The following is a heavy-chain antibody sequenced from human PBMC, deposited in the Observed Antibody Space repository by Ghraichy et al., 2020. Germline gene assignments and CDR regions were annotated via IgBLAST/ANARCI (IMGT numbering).Heavy chain of an antibody. D-gene: IGHD6-19*01. Sequence: ETLSLTCTVSGGSISSSSYYWGWIRQPPGKGLEWIGSVYYYSGSTYYNPSLKSRVTISVDTSKNQFSLKLSSVTAADTAVYYCARLSVAVAGVYFDYWGQGTLVTVSS. V-gene: IGHV4-39*01. CDR1: GGSISSSSYY. J-gene: IGHJ4*02. CDR3: ARLSVAVAGVYFDY. CDR2: VYYYSGST.